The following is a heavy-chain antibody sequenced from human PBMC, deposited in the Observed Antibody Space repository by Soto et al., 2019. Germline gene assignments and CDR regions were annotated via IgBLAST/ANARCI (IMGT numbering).Heavy chain of an antibody. V-gene: IGHV2-5*02. J-gene: IGHJ4*02. CDR1: GSSLSTNGVG. CDR3: AHRPSTAPGYFDY. D-gene: IGHD2-15*01. Sequence: QITLKESGPALVKPTQTLTLTCSFSGSSLSTNGVGVAWIRQPPEKALEWLALIYCDDDRRYNPSLKSRPTTTQTTSKDVVVLTMTNMDPVDTATYYCAHRPSTAPGYFDYWGQGTLVTVSS. CDR2: IYCDDDR.